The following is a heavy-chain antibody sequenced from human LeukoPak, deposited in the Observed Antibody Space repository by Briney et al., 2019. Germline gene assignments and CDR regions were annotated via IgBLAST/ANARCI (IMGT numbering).Heavy chain of an antibody. CDR3: AKDRTYCSSSSCYGTYYLDY. V-gene: IGHV3-23*01. Sequence: GGSLRLSCAAFGFTFSNYDMNWVRQAPGKGLEWVSGISGSGVRTYYSDSMRGRCTTSRDNSKNTLYLQMNSLRAEDTAVYFCAKDRTYCSSSSCYGTYYLDYWGQGTLVTVSS. J-gene: IGHJ4*02. CDR2: ISGSGVRT. CDR1: GFTFSNYD. D-gene: IGHD2-2*01.